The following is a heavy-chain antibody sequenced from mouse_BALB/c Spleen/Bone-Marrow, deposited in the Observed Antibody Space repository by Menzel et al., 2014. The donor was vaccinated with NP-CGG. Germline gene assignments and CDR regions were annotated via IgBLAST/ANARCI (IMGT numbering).Heavy chain of an antibody. Sequence: EVMLVESGGGLVQPGDSLRLSCATSGFTFSDFYMEWVRQPPGKRLEWIAASRNKAKYYTTEYSASVKGRFIVSRDTSLSVLYLQMNALRAEDTAIYYCARDVGYGNYFVYWGQGTLVTVSA. CDR3: ARDVGYGNYFVY. D-gene: IGHD2-10*02. CDR1: GFTFSDFY. J-gene: IGHJ3*01. CDR2: SRNKAKYYTT. V-gene: IGHV7-1*02.